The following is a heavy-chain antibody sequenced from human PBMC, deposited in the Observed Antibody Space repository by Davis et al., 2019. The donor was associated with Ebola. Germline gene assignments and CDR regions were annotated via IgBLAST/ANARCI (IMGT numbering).Heavy chain of an antibody. CDR1: GFTFDDYA. Sequence: GGSLRLSCAASGFTFDDYAMHWVRHAPGKGLEWVAGISWNSGSIGYADSVKGRFTISRDNAKNSLYLQMNSLRAEDTALYYCAREGVYCSGGSCYSSGWFDPGRQGTLVTVSS. CDR2: ISWNSGSI. V-gene: IGHV3-9*01. D-gene: IGHD2-15*01. J-gene: IGHJ5*02. CDR3: AREGVYCSGGSCYSSGWFDP.